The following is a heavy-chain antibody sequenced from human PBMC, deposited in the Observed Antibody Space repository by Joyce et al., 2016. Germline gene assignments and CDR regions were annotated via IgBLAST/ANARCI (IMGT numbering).Heavy chain of an antibody. Sequence: EVQLLESGGGLVQPGGSLRLSCAASGFAFSSYAMSWVRQAPGKGLEWVSFISDTGSRTNYADSVKGRFTISRDNSKNTLYLQMNSLRAEDTALYYCAKDFMITFGGIIAPFDYWGQGTLVTVSS. J-gene: IGHJ4*02. CDR2: ISDTGSRT. CDR1: GFAFSSYA. V-gene: IGHV3-23*01. CDR3: AKDFMITFGGIIAPFDY. D-gene: IGHD3-16*02.